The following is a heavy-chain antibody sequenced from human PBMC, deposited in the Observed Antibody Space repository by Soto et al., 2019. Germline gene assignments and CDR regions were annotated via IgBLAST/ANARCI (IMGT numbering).Heavy chain of an antibody. D-gene: IGHD3-22*01. CDR1: GGSISSGTYH. Sequence: QVQLQESGPGLVKPSQTLSLTCTVSGGSISSGTYHWSWIRHHPGKGLEWIGYIYYSGSTYYHPSLKSRLTISVDTSKKQFSLRLSSVTAADTAVYYCAREMNYYDTSGDSYFDYWGQGTLVTVSS. CDR3: AREMNYYDTSGDSYFDY. CDR2: IYYSGST. J-gene: IGHJ4*02. V-gene: IGHV4-31*03.